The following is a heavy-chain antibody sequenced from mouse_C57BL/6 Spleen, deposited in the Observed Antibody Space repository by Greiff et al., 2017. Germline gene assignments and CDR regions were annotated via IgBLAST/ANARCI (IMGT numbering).Heavy chain of an antibody. CDR1: GFTFSSYG. CDR3: ARQDDYDYYYAMDY. J-gene: IGHJ4*01. V-gene: IGHV5-6*02. CDR2: ISSGGSYT. Sequence: DVMLVESGGDLVKPGGSLKLSCAASGFTFSSYGMSWVRQTPDKRLEWVATISSGGSYTYYPDSVKGRFTISRDNAKNTLYLQMSSLKSEDTAMYYCARQDDYDYYYAMDYWGQGTSVTVSS. D-gene: IGHD2-4*01.